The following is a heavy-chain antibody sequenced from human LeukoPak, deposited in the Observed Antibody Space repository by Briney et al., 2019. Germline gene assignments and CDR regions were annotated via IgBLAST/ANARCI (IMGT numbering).Heavy chain of an antibody. V-gene: IGHV4-34*01. CDR3: ARKWLSNTPYYYYYYMDV. CDR2: INHSGST. D-gene: IGHD3-22*01. J-gene: IGHJ6*03. Sequence: SETLSLTCAVYGGSFSGYYWSWIRQPPGKGLEWIGEINHSGSTNYNPSLKSRVSISVDTSKNQFSLKLSSVTAADTAVYYCARKWLSNTPYYYYYYMDVWGKGTPLTVSS. CDR1: GGSFSGYY.